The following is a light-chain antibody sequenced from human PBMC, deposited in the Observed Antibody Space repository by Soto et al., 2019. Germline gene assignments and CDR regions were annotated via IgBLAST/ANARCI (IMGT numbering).Light chain of an antibody. J-gene: IGKJ5*01. Sequence: DIQMTQSPSSLSASVGDRVTITCLASQGIYNYLAWYQQKPGKAPKLLIYAASTLEAGVPPRFSGSGSGTAFTLTIRSLQPEDVATYYCHNYNSALLTFGQGTRLES. CDR3: HNYNSALLT. CDR2: AAS. V-gene: IGKV1-27*01. CDR1: QGIYNY.